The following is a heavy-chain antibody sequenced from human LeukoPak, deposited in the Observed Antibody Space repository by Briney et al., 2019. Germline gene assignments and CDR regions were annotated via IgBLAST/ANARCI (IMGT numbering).Heavy chain of an antibody. CDR2: ISSSGSTI. V-gene: IGHV3-11*01. CDR3: ARAPTYYDFWSGYYRGYYYYMDV. CDR1: GFTLSDYY. D-gene: IGHD3-3*01. J-gene: IGHJ6*03. Sequence: GGSLRLSCAASGFTLSDYYMRWLRQAPGKGRAGVSYISSSGSTILYADSVKGRFPISRDNAKNSLYLQMNSLRAEDTAVYYCARAPTYYDFWSGYYRGYYYYMDVWGKGTTVTVSS.